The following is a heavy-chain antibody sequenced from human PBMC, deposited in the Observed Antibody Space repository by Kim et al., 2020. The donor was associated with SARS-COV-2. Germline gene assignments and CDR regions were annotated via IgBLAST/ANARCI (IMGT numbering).Heavy chain of an antibody. D-gene: IGHD2-8*01. CDR2: TSTYDGST. V-gene: IGHV3-23*01. CDR3: SRRGVPNPFDY. CDR1: GFIFNNFA. J-gene: IGHJ4*02. Sequence: GGSLRLSCAASGFIFNNFAMTWVRQAPGKGLEWLTSTYDGSTYYADSVKGRFTVSRDNLKNTVYLQMNSLRVEDTAVYYCSRRGVPNPFDYWGQGTLVTV.